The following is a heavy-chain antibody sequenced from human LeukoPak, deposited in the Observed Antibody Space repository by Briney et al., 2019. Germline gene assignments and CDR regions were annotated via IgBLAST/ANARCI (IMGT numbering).Heavy chain of an antibody. J-gene: IGHJ4*02. Sequence: GGSLRLSCAASGFTFSNAWMSWVRQAPGKGLEWVGRIKSKTDGGTTDYAAPVKGRFTISRDDSKNTLYLQMNSLKTEDTAVYYCTTDVIPRWGRSDNYWGQGTLVTVSS. D-gene: IGHD3-16*01. V-gene: IGHV3-15*01. CDR3: TTDVIPRWGRSDNY. CDR2: IKSKTDGGTT. CDR1: GFTFSNAW.